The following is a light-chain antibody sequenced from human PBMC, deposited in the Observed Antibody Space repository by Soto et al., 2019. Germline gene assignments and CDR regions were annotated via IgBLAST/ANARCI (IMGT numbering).Light chain of an antibody. Sequence: QSAPKQPASLSRAPGPASTVCRPGNSSVVCAYNYVSWYQQYPGKAPKLMIYDVTSRPSGVSNRFSGSKSGNAASLTISGLQADDEADYYCCSYTSSSSLAIGTGTKVTVL. CDR3: CSYTSSSSLA. V-gene: IGLV2-14*03. CDR2: DVT. J-gene: IGLJ1*01. CDR1: SSVVCAYNY.